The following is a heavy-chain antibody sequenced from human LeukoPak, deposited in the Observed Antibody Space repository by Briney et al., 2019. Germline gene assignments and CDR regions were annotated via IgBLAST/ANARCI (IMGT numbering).Heavy chain of an antibody. Sequence: TGGSLRLSCAASGFTFSSYGMHWVRQAPGKGLEWVAVISYDGSNKYYADSVKGRFTISRDNSKNTLYLQMNSLRAEDTAVYYCAKSPGVTAIYGAFDYWGQGTLVTVSS. CDR2: ISYDGSNK. D-gene: IGHD2-21*02. CDR1: GFTFSSYG. CDR3: AKSPGVTAIYGAFDY. V-gene: IGHV3-30*18. J-gene: IGHJ4*02.